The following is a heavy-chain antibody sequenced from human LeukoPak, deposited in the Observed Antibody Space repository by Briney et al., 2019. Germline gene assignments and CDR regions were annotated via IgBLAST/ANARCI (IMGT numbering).Heavy chain of an antibody. V-gene: IGHV6-1*01. CDR2: TYYRSKWYN. CDR3: ARVEYYDSPTQYAFDI. Sequence: SQTLSLTCAISGDSVSSNSAAWNWIRQSPSRGLEWLGRTYYRSKWYNDYAVSVKSRITINPDTSKNQFSLQLNSVTPEDTAVYYCARVEYYDSPTQYAFDIWGQGTMVTVSS. CDR1: GDSVSSNSAA. J-gene: IGHJ3*02. D-gene: IGHD3-22*01.